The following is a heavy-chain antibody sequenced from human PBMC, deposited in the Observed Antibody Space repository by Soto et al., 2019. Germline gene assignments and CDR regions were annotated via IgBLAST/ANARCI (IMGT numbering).Heavy chain of an antibody. CDR3: ARDVNYHFWTGYGAYYYYYGMDV. CDR2: INPNSGGT. Sequence: XAVKVACKASGYPFTGYYVHWVRQSPGQGLEWMGWINPNSGGTSYAQKFQGRVTMTRDTSISTAYMELSRLRSDDTAVYYCARDVNYHFWTGYGAYYYYYGMDVWGQGTTVTVSS. CDR1: GYPFTGYY. V-gene: IGHV1-2*02. J-gene: IGHJ6*02. D-gene: IGHD3-3*01.